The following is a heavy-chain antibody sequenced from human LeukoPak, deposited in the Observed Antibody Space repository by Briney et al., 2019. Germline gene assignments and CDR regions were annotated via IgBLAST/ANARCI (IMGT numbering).Heavy chain of an antibody. CDR1: GGTFSSYA. Sequence: GASVKVSCKASGGTFSSYAISWVRQAPGQGLEWMGGIIPIFGTANYAQKFQGRVTITADESTSTAYMGLSSLRSEDTAVYYCARSSSSSPADYWGQGTLVTVSS. CDR2: IIPIFGTA. V-gene: IGHV1-69*13. J-gene: IGHJ4*02. D-gene: IGHD6-6*01. CDR3: ARSSSSSPADY.